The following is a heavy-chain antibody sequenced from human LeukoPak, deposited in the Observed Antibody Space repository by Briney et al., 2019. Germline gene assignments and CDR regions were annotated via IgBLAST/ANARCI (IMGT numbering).Heavy chain of an antibody. Sequence: SETLSLTCTVSGGSISSYYWSWIRQPPGKGLEWIGYIYYSGNTNYNPSLKSRVTISVDTSKNQFSLKLSSATAADTAVYYCARGGGSYRLGSDYWGQGTLVTVSS. CDR3: ARGGGSYRLGSDY. J-gene: IGHJ4*02. D-gene: IGHD1-26*01. V-gene: IGHV4-59*01. CDR1: GGSISSYY. CDR2: IYYSGNT.